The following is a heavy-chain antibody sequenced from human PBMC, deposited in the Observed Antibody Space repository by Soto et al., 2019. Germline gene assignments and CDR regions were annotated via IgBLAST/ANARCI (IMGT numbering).Heavy chain of an antibody. D-gene: IGHD4-17*01. V-gene: IGHV3-66*01. CDR2: IYSGGST. J-gene: IGHJ6*03. CDR3: ARGPSYGDGYYYYHSLDV. Sequence: EVQLVESGGGLVQPGGSLRLSCAASGFTVSSNYMSWVRQAPGKGLEWVSVIYSGGSTYYADSGKGRFTISRDNSNNTRYPQMNSLRAEDTAVYYCARGPSYGDGYYYYHSLDVWCKGTTVTVSS. CDR1: GFTVSSNY.